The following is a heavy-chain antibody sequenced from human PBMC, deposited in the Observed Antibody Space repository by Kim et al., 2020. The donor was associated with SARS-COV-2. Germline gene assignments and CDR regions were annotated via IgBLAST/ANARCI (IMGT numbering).Heavy chain of an antibody. D-gene: IGHD2-21*01. V-gene: IGHV3-23*01. CDR1: GFTFSGFA. CDR2: ISGSGGST. J-gene: IGHJ3*02. Sequence: GGSLRLSCAASGFTFSGFAMNWVRQAPGKGLEWVSGISGSGGSTYYADSVKGRFTFSRDNSKNTLYLQMNSLRAEDTAVYYCAIDFYWDNGGAGAFDMWGPGTMVTV. CDR3: AIDFYWDNGGAGAFDM.